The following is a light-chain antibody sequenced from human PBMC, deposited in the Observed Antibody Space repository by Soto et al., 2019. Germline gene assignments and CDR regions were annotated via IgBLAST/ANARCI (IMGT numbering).Light chain of an antibody. Sequence: EIVLTQSPATLSLSPGERATLSCRASQSVSSYLAWYQQKPGQAPRLLIYDASNRATGIPARFSGSGSGTAFTLTISSLEPEDFAVYDCQQRSNWPPTFGQGTKVEIK. CDR2: DAS. CDR1: QSVSSY. CDR3: QQRSNWPPT. J-gene: IGKJ1*01. V-gene: IGKV3-11*01.